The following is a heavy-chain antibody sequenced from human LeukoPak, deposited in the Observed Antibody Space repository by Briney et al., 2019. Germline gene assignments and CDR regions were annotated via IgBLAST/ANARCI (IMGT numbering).Heavy chain of an antibody. V-gene: IGHV3-30-3*01. D-gene: IGHD1-1*01. J-gene: IGHJ6*02. CDR1: GFTFSSYA. CDR2: ISYHGNNE. CDR3: ARDRVQLWNYGMDV. Sequence: GGSLRLSCAASGFTFSSYAMHWVRQGPGKGLEWVGTISYHGNNEYYADSVRGRFTISRDNSKNTLYLQMNSLRTEDTAAYYCARDRVQLWNYGMDVWGQGTTVTVSS.